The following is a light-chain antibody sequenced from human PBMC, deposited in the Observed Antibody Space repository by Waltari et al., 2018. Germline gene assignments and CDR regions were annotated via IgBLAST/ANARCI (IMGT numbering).Light chain of an antibody. CDR3: QQSYSTPLT. J-gene: IGKJ4*01. V-gene: IGKV1-39*01. Sequence: IQMTQSPSSLSASIGDRVTITCRASQTISSYLNWYQQKPGKAPKVLIYASSTLRSGVPSRFSGSRSGTEFTLTISSLQPEDCATYYCQQSYSTPLTFGGGTKVEIK. CDR1: QTISSY. CDR2: ASS.